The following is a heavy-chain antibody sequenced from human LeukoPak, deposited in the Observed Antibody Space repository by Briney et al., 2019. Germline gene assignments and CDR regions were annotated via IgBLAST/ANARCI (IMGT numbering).Heavy chain of an antibody. D-gene: IGHD3-22*01. V-gene: IGHV1-69*01. J-gene: IGHJ3*02. CDR1: RGTFSSYA. Sequence: SVNVACKASRGTFSSYAISWVRQAPGQGLEWMGAIIPIFGTANYAQKFQGRVTITADESKSTAYMELSSLRSEDTAVYYCASERRRDYDSSRFAFDIWGQGTMVTVSS. CDR3: ASERRRDYDSSRFAFDI. CDR2: IIPIFGTA.